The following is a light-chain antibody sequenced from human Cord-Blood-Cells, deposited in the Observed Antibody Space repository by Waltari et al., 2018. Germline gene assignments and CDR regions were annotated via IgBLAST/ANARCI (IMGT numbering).Light chain of an antibody. Sequence: QSVLTPPPSASGTPGQRVTICCSGRSSNIGSNYVYWYQQLPGTAPKLLIYRNKQRPSGVPDRFSGSKSGTSASLAISGLRSEDEADYYCAAWDDSLSGYVVFGGGTKLTVL. V-gene: IGLV1-47*01. CDR3: AAWDDSLSGYVV. CDR1: SSNIGSNY. J-gene: IGLJ2*01. CDR2: RNK.